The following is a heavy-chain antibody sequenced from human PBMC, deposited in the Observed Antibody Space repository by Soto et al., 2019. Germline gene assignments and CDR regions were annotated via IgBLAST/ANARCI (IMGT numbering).Heavy chain of an antibody. CDR2: ISGSGDST. D-gene: IGHD6-19*01. V-gene: IGHV3-23*01. CDR1: GFTFSSYA. Sequence: PGGSLRLSCAASGFTFSSYAMSWVRQAPGKGLEWVSGISGSGDSTYYADSVKGRFTISRDNSKKTVYLQMNSLRAEDTAVYYCAKGVFGIAVAATGYFQHWGQGTLVTVS. J-gene: IGHJ1*01. CDR3: AKGVFGIAVAATGYFQH.